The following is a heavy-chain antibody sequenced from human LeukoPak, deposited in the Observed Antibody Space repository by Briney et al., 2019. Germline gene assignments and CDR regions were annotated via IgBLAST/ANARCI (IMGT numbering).Heavy chain of an antibody. CDR3: AKDLRYCSSTSCRALDY. D-gene: IGHD2-2*01. J-gene: IGHJ4*02. Sequence: PGGSLRLSCAASGFTFSSYGMHWVRQAPGKGLEWVAFIRYDGSNKYYADSVKGRFTISRDNSKNTLYLQMNSLRAEDTAVYYCAKDLRYCSSTSCRALDYWGQGTLVTVSS. V-gene: IGHV3-30*02. CDR1: GFTFSSYG. CDR2: IRYDGSNK.